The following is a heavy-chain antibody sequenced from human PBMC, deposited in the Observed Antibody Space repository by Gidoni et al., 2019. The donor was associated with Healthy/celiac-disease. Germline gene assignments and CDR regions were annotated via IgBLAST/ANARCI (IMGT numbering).Heavy chain of an antibody. CDR1: GSTFADST. Sequence: EVQLVESGGVVVQTGGSLRLSCAASGSTFADSTMHWVRQAPGKGLEWGSLISWDGGSTYYADSVKGRFTISRDNSKNSLYLQMNSLRTEDTALYYCAKDIGNDSSGYYYLPLGMDVWGQGTTVTVSS. CDR2: ISWDGGST. CDR3: AKDIGNDSSGYYYLPLGMDV. J-gene: IGHJ6*02. D-gene: IGHD3-22*01. V-gene: IGHV3-43*01.